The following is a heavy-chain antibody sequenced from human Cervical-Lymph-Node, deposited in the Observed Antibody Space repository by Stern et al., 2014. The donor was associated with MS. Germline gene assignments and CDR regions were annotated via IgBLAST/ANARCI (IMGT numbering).Heavy chain of an antibody. Sequence: VQLVGSGAEVKKPGSSVKVSCKASGYTFSSYAINWVRQAPGQGLEWMGGVIPIFDTANYAQNFQGRVTITADESTRTASMELSSLRSEDTAVYYCARVHDTYGFGMDVWGQGTTVTVSS. CDR3: ARVHDTYGFGMDV. V-gene: IGHV1-69*01. J-gene: IGHJ6*02. CDR1: GYTFSSYA. CDR2: VIPIFDTA. D-gene: IGHD4-17*01.